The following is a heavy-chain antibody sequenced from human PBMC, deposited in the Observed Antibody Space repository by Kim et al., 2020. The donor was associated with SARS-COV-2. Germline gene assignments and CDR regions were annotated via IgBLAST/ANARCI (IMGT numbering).Heavy chain of an antibody. CDR3: ARNVGITVIVVVTGWFDP. CDR1: GGAISSGGYY. V-gene: IGHV4-31*03. Sequence: SETLSLTCTVSGGAISSGGYYWSWIRQHPGKGLEWIGYIYYSGSTYYNPSLKSRVTISVDTSKNQFSLKLRSVTAADTAVYYCARNVGITVIVVVTGWFDPWVQETLVTVSS. D-gene: IGHD3-22*01. CDR2: IYYSGST. J-gene: IGHJ5*02.